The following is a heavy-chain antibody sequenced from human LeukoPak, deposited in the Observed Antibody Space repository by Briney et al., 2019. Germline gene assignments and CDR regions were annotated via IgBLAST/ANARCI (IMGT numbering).Heavy chain of an antibody. CDR2: ISWNSGSI. V-gene: IGHV3-9*01. J-gene: IGHJ6*03. CDR3: AKGPYSSSRYYMDV. D-gene: IGHD6-13*01. CDR1: GFTFDDYA. Sequence: PGGSLRLSCAASGFTFDDYAMHWVRQAPGKGLEWVSGISWNSGSIGYADSVKGRFTISRDNAKNSLYLQMNSLRAEDTALYYCAKGPYSSSRYYMDVWGKGTTVTISS.